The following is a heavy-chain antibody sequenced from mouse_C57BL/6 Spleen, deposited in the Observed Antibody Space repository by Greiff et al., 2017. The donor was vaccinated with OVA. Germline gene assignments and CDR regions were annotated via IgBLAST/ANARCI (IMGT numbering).Heavy chain of an antibody. D-gene: IGHD2-5*01. CDR1: GFTFSDYY. CDR3: ARESNYDYAMDY. J-gene: IGHJ4*01. V-gene: IGHV5-16*01. CDR2: INYDGSST. Sequence: EVKLMESEGGLVQPGSSMKLSCTASGFTFSDYYMAWVRQVPEKGLEWVANINYDGSSTYYLDSLKSRFIISRDNAKNILYLQMSSLKSEDTATYYCARESNYDYAMDYWGQGTSVTVSS.